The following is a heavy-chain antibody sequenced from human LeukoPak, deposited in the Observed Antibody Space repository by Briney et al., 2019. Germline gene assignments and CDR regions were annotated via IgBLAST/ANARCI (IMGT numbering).Heavy chain of an antibody. Sequence: TGGSLRLSCAASGFTFSSYAMSWVRQAPGKGLEWVSGISGSGGSTYYADSVKGRFTISRDNSKNTLYLQMNSLRAEDTAVYYCARDRVGATDYFDYWGQGTLVTVSS. CDR2: ISGSGGST. J-gene: IGHJ4*02. V-gene: IGHV3-23*01. CDR1: GFTFSSYA. CDR3: ARDRVGATDYFDY. D-gene: IGHD1-26*01.